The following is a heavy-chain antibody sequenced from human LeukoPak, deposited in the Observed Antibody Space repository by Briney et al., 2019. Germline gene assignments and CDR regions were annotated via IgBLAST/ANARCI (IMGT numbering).Heavy chain of an antibody. Sequence: GESLKISCKGSGYSFPNYWIGWVRQMPGKGLEWMGIIYPGDSHTRYSPSFQDQVTISVDKSISTAYLQWSSLKASDTAMYYCARGPYAYTSSATLGSYNWFDPWGQGTLVAVSS. CDR1: GYSFPNYW. V-gene: IGHV5-51*01. CDR2: IYPGDSHT. CDR3: ARGPYAYTSSATLGSYNWFDP. J-gene: IGHJ5*02. D-gene: IGHD2-2*02.